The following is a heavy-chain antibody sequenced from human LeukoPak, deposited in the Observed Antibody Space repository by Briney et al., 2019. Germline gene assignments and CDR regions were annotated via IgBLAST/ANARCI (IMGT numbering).Heavy chain of an antibody. V-gene: IGHV3-23*01. Sequence: PGGSLRLSCAASGFTFSSYAMSWVRQAPGKGLEWVSAISGSGGSTYYADSVKGRFTISRDNSKNTLYLQMNSLRAEDTAVYYCAKDQRFARHSSGQGAFDIWGQGTMVTVSS. J-gene: IGHJ3*02. CDR3: AKDQRFARHSSGQGAFDI. CDR2: ISGSGGST. CDR1: GFTFSSYA. D-gene: IGHD6-19*01.